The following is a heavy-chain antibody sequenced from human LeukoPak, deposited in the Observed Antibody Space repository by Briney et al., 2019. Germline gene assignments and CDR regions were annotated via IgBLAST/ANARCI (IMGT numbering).Heavy chain of an antibody. D-gene: IGHD6-6*01. V-gene: IGHV3-11*04. Sequence: PGGSLRLSCAASGFTFSDYYMSWIRQAPGKGLEWVSYISSSGSTIYYADSVKGRFTISRDNAKNSLYLQMNSLRAKDTAVYYCARTYSSSLVWFDPWGQGTLVTVSS. J-gene: IGHJ5*02. CDR2: ISSSGSTI. CDR1: GFTFSDYY. CDR3: ARTYSSSLVWFDP.